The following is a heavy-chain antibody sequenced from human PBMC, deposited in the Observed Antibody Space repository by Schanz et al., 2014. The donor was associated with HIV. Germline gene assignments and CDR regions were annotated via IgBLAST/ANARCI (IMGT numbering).Heavy chain of an antibody. CDR1: GLTFSSYG. CDR2: ISDRSDYL. Sequence: VQLVESGGGVVQPGRSLRLSCAASGLTFSSYGMHWVRQAPGKGLEWVSSISDRSDYLHYADSVKGRFTISRDNAKKSLYLRMNSLRAEDTAVYYCASTRERYSGATSGFDYWGQGTLVTVST. J-gene: IGHJ4*02. D-gene: IGHD1-26*01. CDR3: ASTRERYSGATSGFDY. V-gene: IGHV3-21*01.